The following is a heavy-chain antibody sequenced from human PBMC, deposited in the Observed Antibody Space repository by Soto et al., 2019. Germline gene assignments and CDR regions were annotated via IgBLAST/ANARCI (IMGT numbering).Heavy chain of an antibody. V-gene: IGHV4-59*01. CDR3: ARTRSYDFWSGYPSPITN. J-gene: IGHJ4*02. CDR2: IYYSGST. Sequence: PSETLSLTCAVYGGSFSGYYWSWIRQPPGKGLEWIGYIYYSGSTNYNPSLKSRVTISVDTSKNQFSLKLSSVTAADTAVYYCARTRSYDFWSGYPSPITNWGQGTLVTVSS. D-gene: IGHD3-3*01. CDR1: GGSFSGYY.